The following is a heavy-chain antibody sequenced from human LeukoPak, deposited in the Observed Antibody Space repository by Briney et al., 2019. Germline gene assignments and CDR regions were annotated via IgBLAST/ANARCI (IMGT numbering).Heavy chain of an antibody. D-gene: IGHD5-18*01. CDR3: AKDISYESGYYFDY. Sequence: EPGGSLRLSCAASGFTFSSYAMSWVRQAPGKGLEWVSAISGSGGSTYYADSMKGRFTISRDNSKNTLYLQMNSLRAEDTAVYYCAKDISYESGYYFDYWGQGTLVTVSS. J-gene: IGHJ4*02. V-gene: IGHV3-23*01. CDR2: ISGSGGST. CDR1: GFTFSSYA.